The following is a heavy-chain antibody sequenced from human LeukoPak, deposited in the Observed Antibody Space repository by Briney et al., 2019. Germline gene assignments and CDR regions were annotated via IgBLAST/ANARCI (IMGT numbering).Heavy chain of an antibody. V-gene: IGHV5-51*01. J-gene: IGHJ4*02. Sequence: GEPLKISCKGSGYSFTCCWIALVRQMPGKGLEWVGIIYPGDSETRYSPSFHGQVTISADKSISTAYLQWSSLKASDTAIYYCARHPGYSSSWYFDYWGQGTLVTVPS. D-gene: IGHD6-13*01. CDR3: ARHPGYSSSWYFDY. CDR2: IYPGDSET. CDR1: GYSFTCCW.